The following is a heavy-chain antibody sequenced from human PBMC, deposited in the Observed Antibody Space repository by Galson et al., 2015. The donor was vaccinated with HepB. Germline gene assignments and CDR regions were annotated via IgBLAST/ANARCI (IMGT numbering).Heavy chain of an antibody. CDR1: GFNFSSFL. CDR2: IWYDGSYN. V-gene: IGHV3-33*01. CDR3: ARQLLVGGGLDV. D-gene: IGHD3-10*01. Sequence: SLRLSCAASGFNFSSFLMHWVRQAPGKGLEWVAVIWYDGSYNFYADSVKGRFTLSRDTSKNTLDLQLNNLRVDDTAVYYCARQLLVGGGLDVWGQGTTVTVSS. J-gene: IGHJ6*02.